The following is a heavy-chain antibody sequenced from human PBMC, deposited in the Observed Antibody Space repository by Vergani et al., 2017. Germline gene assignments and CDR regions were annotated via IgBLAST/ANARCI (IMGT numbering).Heavy chain of an antibody. J-gene: IGHJ6*02. V-gene: IGHV1-18*01. D-gene: IGHD3-10*01. CDR3: ARVGEGSGSYYLLWYYYYGMDV. Sequence: QVQLVLSGAEVKKPGASVKVSCKASGYTFTSYGISWVRQAPGQGLEWMGWISAYNGNTNYAQKLQGRVTMTTDTSTSTAYMELRSLRSDDTAVYYCARVGEGSGSYYLLWYYYYGMDVWGQGTTVTVSS. CDR2: ISAYNGNT. CDR1: GYTFTSYG.